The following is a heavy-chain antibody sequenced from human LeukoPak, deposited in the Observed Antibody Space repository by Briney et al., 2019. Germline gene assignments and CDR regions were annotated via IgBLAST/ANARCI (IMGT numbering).Heavy chain of an antibody. Sequence: SETLSLTCTVSGGSISSYYWSWIRQPAGKGLEWIGRIYTSGSTNYNPSLRSRVTMSVDTSKNQFSLKLSFVTAADPAVYYCARERETYYYDSSGHTVGEYCDYWGQGTLVTVSS. CDR1: GGSISSYY. V-gene: IGHV4-4*07. CDR3: ARERETYYYDSSGHTVGEYCDY. CDR2: IYTSGST. J-gene: IGHJ4*02. D-gene: IGHD3-22*01.